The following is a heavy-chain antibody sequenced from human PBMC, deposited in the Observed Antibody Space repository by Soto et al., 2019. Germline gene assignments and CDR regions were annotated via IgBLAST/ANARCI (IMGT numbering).Heavy chain of an antibody. CDR3: ARDPSEGRVGNWFES. Sequence: EVQLVASGGGLVKPGGSLRLSCAASGFTFSRYGMNWLRQAPGKGLEWVASISSSTSYVYYADSVKGRFSTSRDNAKNILYLEMYALRTEDTAVYYSARDPSEGRVGNWFESWGQGTLVTVSS. CDR1: GFTFSRYG. D-gene: IGHD2-2*01. CDR2: ISSSTSYV. V-gene: IGHV3-21*03. J-gene: IGHJ5*01.